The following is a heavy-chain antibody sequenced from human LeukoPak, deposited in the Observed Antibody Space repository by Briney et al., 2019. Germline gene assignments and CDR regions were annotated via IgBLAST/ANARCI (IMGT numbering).Heavy chain of an antibody. D-gene: IGHD5-24*01. CDR1: GGTFSSYA. CDR2: TIPIFGTA. Sequence: SVKVSCKASGGTFSSYAISWVRQAPGQGLEWMGGTIPIFGTANYAQKFQGRVTITADESTSTAYMELSSLRSEDTAMYYCARGKPRRRDGYNYPLDYWGQGTLVTVSS. V-gene: IGHV1-69*13. CDR3: ARGKPRRRDGYNYPLDY. J-gene: IGHJ4*02.